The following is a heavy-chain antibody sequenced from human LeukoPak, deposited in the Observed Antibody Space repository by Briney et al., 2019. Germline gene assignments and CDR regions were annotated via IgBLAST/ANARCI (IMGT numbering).Heavy chain of an antibody. CDR1: GFTFSSYA. J-gene: IGHJ6*03. D-gene: IGHD6-6*01. V-gene: IGHV3-30*01. CDR2: ISYDGSNK. CDR3: ARSIAASRDYYYMDV. Sequence: GGSLRLSCAASGFTFSSYAMHWVRQAPGKGLEWVAVISYDGSNKYYADSVKGRFTISRDNSKNTLYLQMNSLRAEDTAVYYCARSIAASRDYYYMDVWGKETTVTVSS.